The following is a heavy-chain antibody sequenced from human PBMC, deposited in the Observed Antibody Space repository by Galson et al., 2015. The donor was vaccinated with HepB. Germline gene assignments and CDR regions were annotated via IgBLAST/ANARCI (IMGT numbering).Heavy chain of an antibody. CDR1: GFTFGDYA. D-gene: IGHD3-22*01. J-gene: IGHJ3*01. V-gene: IGHV3-49*03. Sequence: SLRLSCAASGFTFGDYAMSWFRQAPGKGLEWVGFIRSNAYGGTTEYAASVKGRFTISRDDSKSIAYLQMNSLKTEDTAVYYCTRAYYYDSSGYYHHAFAVWGQGTMVTVSS. CDR3: TRAYYYDSSGYYHHAFAV. CDR2: IRSNAYGGTT.